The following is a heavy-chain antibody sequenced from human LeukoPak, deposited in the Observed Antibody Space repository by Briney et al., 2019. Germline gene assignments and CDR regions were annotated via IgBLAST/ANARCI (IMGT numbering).Heavy chain of an antibody. V-gene: IGHV3-7*01. Sequence: GGSLRLSCAASGYTFSSYWMSWVRQARGKGLGWVANIIQDGSDKNYVDSVQGRFTVSRDNAKNSLYLQMNRLRAEDTAVYYCARFSRTNIGYWGWGILVSASS. D-gene: IGHD1/OR15-1a*01. CDR2: IIQDGSDK. CDR3: ARFSRTNIGY. CDR1: GYTFSSYW. J-gene: IGHJ4*02.